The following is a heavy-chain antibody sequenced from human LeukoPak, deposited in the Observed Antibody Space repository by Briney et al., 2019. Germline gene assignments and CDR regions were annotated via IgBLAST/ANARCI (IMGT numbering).Heavy chain of an antibody. Sequence: ASVKVSCKASGYSFTNYGITWVRQATGQGLEWMGWMNPNSGNTGYAQKFQGRVTMTRNTSISTAYMELSSLRSEDTAVYYCARGRRNYQSGFNYWGQGTLVTVSS. J-gene: IGHJ4*02. CDR2: MNPNSGNT. V-gene: IGHV1-8*02. CDR1: GYSFTNYG. CDR3: ARGRRNYQSGFNY. D-gene: IGHD4-11*01.